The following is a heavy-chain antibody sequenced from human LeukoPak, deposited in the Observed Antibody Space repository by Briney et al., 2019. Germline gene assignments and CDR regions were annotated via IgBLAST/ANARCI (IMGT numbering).Heavy chain of an antibody. V-gene: IGHV4-59*01. D-gene: IGHD5-12*01. J-gene: IGHJ4*02. CDR2: IYHSGST. CDR1: GGSISTYY. CDR3: ARDGYSGSDAL. Sequence: SETLSLTCTVSGGSISTYYWSWIRQPPGKGLEWVGYIYHSGSTNYNPSLKSRVTISVDTSQNQFYLKLSSVTAADTAVYYCARDGYSGSDALWGQGTLVTVSS.